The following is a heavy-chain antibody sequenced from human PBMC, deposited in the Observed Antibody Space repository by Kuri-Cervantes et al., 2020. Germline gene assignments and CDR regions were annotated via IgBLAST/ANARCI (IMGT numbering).Heavy chain of an antibody. V-gene: IGHV3-33*01. CDR1: GFTFSSYG. Sequence: GGSLRLSCAASGFTFSSYGMHWVRQAPGKGLEWVAVIWYDGSNKYYADSVKGRFTISRDNSKNTLYLQMNSLRAEDTAVYYCARPLRGDDYYGSGSYYTFFGEGGMDVWGQGTTVTVSS. CDR3: ARPLRGDDYYGSGSYYTFFGEGGMDV. CDR2: IWYDGSNK. J-gene: IGHJ6*02. D-gene: IGHD3-10*01.